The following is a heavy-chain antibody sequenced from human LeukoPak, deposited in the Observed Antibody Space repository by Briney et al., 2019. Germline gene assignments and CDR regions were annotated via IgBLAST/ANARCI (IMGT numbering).Heavy chain of an antibody. Sequence: GGSLRLSCAASGFTFSSYGMHWVRQAPGKGLEWVAVIWYDGSNKYYADSVKGRFTISRDNSKNTLYLQMNSLRAEDTAVYYCARTKSGGHWTFYYYGMDVWGQGTTVTVSS. CDR2: IWYDGSNK. V-gene: IGHV3-33*01. CDR1: GFTFSSYG. D-gene: IGHD1-1*01. J-gene: IGHJ6*02. CDR3: ARTKSGGHWTFYYYGMDV.